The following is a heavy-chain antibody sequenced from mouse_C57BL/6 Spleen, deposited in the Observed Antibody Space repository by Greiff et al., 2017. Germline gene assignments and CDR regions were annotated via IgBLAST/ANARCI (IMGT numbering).Heavy chain of an antibody. Sequence: VQLQQPGAELVRPGTSVKLSCKASGYTFTSYWMHWVKQRPGQGLEWIGVIDPSDSYTNYNQKFKGKATLTVDTSSSTAYMQLSSLTSEDSAVYYCARRKAGTWFDYWGQGTTLTVSS. V-gene: IGHV1-59*01. J-gene: IGHJ2*01. CDR1: GYTFTSYW. CDR3: ARRKAGTWFDY. D-gene: IGHD4-1*01. CDR2: IDPSDSYT.